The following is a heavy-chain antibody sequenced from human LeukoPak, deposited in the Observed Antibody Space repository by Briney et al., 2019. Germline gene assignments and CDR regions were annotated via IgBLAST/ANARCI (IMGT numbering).Heavy chain of an antibody. V-gene: IGHV4-59*08. D-gene: IGHD6-19*01. Sequence: PSETLSLTCTVPGGSISSYYWSWIRQHPGKGLSRIGYIYYSGSTNYNPSLKSRVTISVDTSKNQFSLKLSSVTAADTAVYYCARRVRTDSSGWYLGSAFDIWGQGTMVTVSS. CDR2: IYYSGST. J-gene: IGHJ3*02. CDR3: ARRVRTDSSGWYLGSAFDI. CDR1: GGSISSYY.